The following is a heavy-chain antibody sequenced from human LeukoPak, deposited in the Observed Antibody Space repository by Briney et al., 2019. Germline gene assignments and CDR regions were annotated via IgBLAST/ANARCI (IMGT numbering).Heavy chain of an antibody. CDR3: ARAGPYYYGSGSPFGD. D-gene: IGHD3-10*01. Sequence: PSGTLSLTCGVSGGSITNTNYWTWVRQPPGKGLEWIGEVNLQGSTNYNPSLMGRVAISVDTSENHISLQLTSVTAADTAVYYCARAGPYYYGSGSPFGDWGQGTLVTVSS. V-gene: IGHV4-4*02. CDR1: GGSITNTNY. J-gene: IGHJ4*02. CDR2: VNLQGST.